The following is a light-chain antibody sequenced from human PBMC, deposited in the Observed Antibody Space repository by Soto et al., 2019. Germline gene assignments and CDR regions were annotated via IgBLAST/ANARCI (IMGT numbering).Light chain of an antibody. CDR2: KAS. V-gene: IGKV1-5*03. J-gene: IGKJ1*01. Sequence: DIQMTQSPSTLFASVGDRVTITCRASQTIISWLAWYQQKPGKAPKLLIYKASTLKSGVPSRFSGSGSGTEFTLTISSLQPDDFATYYCQHYNSYSEAFGQGTKVDIK. CDR3: QHYNSYSEA. CDR1: QTIISW.